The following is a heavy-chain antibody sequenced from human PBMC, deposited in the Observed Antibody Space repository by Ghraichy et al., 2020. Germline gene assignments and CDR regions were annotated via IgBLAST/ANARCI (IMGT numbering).Heavy chain of an antibody. V-gene: IGHV4-39*01. CDR3: ARHIFLYSRSRRDYGMDV. Sequence: SETLSLTCTVSGGSISSSSYYWGWIRQPPGKGLEWIGSIYYSGSTYYNPSLKSRVTISVDTSKNQFSLKLSSVTAADTAVYYCARHIFLYSRSRRDYGMDVWGQGTTVTVSS. D-gene: IGHD6-13*01. J-gene: IGHJ6*02. CDR1: GGSISSSSYY. CDR2: IYYSGST.